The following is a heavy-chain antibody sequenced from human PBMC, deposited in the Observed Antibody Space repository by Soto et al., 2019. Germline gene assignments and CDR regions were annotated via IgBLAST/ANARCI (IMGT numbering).Heavy chain of an antibody. Sequence: EVQLVESGGGLVQPGGSLKLSCAASGFTLSGSFIHWVRQASGKGLEWVGRIASKAHNYATAYGRSVEGRFTVSRDDSRNTAYLQMEGLKPEETAVYFCAGLMDTLFDRFEYWGQGILVTVSS. CDR1: GFTLSGSF. D-gene: IGHD2-8*01. J-gene: IGHJ4*02. V-gene: IGHV3-73*02. CDR3: AGLMDTLFDRFEY. CDR2: IASKAHNYAT.